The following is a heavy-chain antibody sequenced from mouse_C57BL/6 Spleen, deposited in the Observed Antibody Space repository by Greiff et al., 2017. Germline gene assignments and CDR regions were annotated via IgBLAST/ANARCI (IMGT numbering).Heavy chain of an antibody. J-gene: IGHJ4*01. CDR1: GFTFSNYW. CDR2: IRLKSDNYAT. V-gene: IGHV6-3*01. D-gene: IGHD2-4*01. Sequence: DVQLVESGGGLVQPGGSMKLSCVASGFTFSNYWMNWVRQSPEKGLEWVAQIRLKSDNYATHYAESVKGRFTISRDDSKSSVYLQMNNLRAADTGIYYCTAPDYGGAMDYWGQGTSVTVSS. CDR3: TAPDYGGAMDY.